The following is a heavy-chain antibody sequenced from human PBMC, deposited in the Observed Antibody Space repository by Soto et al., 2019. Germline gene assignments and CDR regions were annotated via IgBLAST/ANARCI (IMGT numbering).Heavy chain of an antibody. CDR1: GGTFSRYA. CDR2: IIPMFGTA. D-gene: IGHD2-21*01. CDR3: ARASCNVGNCYSWDHYFYNGMDV. V-gene: IGHV1-69*06. J-gene: IGHJ6*02. Sequence: QVQLVQSGAEVKKPGSSVKVSCKASGGTFSRYAITWVRQAPGQGLEWMGGIIPMFGTANYAQKFQDRVTITADKSTSTVYMELSSLRSEDTAVYYCARASCNVGNCYSWDHYFYNGMDVWGQGTTVTVSS.